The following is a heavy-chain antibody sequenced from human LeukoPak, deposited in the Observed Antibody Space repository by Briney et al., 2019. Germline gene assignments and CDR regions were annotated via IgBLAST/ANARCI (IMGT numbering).Heavy chain of an antibody. CDR3: ARVALYSGYEGYMDV. CDR1: GYTFTGYY. V-gene: IGHV1-2*02. Sequence: ASVKVSCKASGYTFTGYYMHWVRQAPGQGLEWMGWINPNSGGTNYAQKFQGRVTMARDTSISTAYMELSRLRSDDTAVYYCARVALYSGYEGYMDVWGKGTTVTVSS. CDR2: INPNSGGT. J-gene: IGHJ6*03. D-gene: IGHD5-12*01.